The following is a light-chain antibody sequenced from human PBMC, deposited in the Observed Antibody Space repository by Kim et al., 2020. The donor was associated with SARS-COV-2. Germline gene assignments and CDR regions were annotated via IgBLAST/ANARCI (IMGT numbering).Light chain of an antibody. V-gene: IGKV4-1*01. CDR1: QSVLYSSNNKNY. Sequence: DIVMTQSPDSLAVSLGETATINCKSSQSVLYSSNNKNYLAWYQQKPGQPPKLLICWASTRESGVPDRFSGSGSGTDITLTISSLQAEDVTIYYCQQYFSTPLTLGGGAKVDSK. CDR2: WAS. CDR3: QQYFSTPLT. J-gene: IGKJ4*01.